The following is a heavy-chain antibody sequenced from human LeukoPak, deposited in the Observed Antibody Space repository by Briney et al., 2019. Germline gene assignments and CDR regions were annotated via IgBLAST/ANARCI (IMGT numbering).Heavy chain of an antibody. D-gene: IGHD6-13*01. CDR2: ISSSSSYI. Sequence: GGSLRLSCAASGFTFSSYSMNWVRQAPGKGLEWVSSISSSSSYIYYADSVKGRFTVSRDNAKNSLYLQMNSLRAEDTAVYYCATQPKPSMYIAAAVTDYWGQGTLATVSA. V-gene: IGHV3-21*01. J-gene: IGHJ4*02. CDR1: GFTFSSYS. CDR3: ATQPKPSMYIAAAVTDY.